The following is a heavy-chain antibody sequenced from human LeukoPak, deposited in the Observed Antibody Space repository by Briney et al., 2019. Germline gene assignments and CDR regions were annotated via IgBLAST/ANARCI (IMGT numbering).Heavy chain of an antibody. CDR2: IIPVLDIT. J-gene: IGHJ4*02. Sequence: ASVKVSCKPSGGTFTNYAFSWVRQAPGQGLEWMGRIIPVLDITNYAQKFQDRLTVVADTSTGTVYMELAGLRSEDTAVYYCARDPICEGGYGLGGPYYFDFWGQGTLVTVSS. CDR3: ARDPICEGGYGLGGPYYFDF. CDR1: GGTFTNYA. D-gene: IGHD5-12*01. V-gene: IGHV1-69*04.